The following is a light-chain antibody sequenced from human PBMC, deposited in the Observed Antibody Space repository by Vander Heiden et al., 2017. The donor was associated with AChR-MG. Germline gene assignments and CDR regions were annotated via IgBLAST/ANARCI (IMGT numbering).Light chain of an antibody. CDR1: SANIGNNY. CDR3: AAWDDSLTGVV. Sequence: QSVLTQPPSASGTPGPLITHYWSGSSANIGNNYVYWYQQHPGTAPQLLIYSNTQRPSGVPDRFSGSKSGTSASLAISGLQSEDEADYYCAAWDDSLTGVVLGGGTKLSVL. V-gene: IGLV1-47*02. CDR2: SNT. J-gene: IGLJ2*01.